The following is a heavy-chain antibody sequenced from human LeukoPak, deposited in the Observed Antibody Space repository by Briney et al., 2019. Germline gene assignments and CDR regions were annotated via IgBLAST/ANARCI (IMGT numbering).Heavy chain of an antibody. J-gene: IGHJ3*02. CDR2: VTSRSSFM. Sequence: GGSLRLSCTASGFTFSNFSMNWVRQAPGKGLEWVSSVTSRSSFMYSADSVKGRFTTSRDNAKSSLYLQMNSLRAEDAAVYYCARSYSGYAFDAFDIWGRGTMVTVSS. V-gene: IGHV3-21*01. CDR3: ARSYSGYAFDAFDI. D-gene: IGHD5-12*01. CDR1: GFTFSNFS.